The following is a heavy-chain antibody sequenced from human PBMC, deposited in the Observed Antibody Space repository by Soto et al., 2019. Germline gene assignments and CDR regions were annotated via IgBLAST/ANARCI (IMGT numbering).Heavy chain of an antibody. D-gene: IGHD2-21*02. CDR1: GYTFATYD. V-gene: IGHV1-8*02. CDR2: MNPNNGNT. Sequence: QVQLVQSGAEVKKPGASVKVSCKASGYTFATYDTNWVRQAAGQGLEWMGCMNPNNGNTGYAQKFPGRVTMTSATPITASKMELRSPVSNATAVYYYERDYQCLVTWGQGTLLTFS. CDR3: ERDYQCLVT. J-gene: IGHJ4*02.